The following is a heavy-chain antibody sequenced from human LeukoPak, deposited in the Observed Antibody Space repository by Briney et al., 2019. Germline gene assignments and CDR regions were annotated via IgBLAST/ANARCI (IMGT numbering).Heavy chain of an antibody. J-gene: IGHJ6*02. CDR1: GFTFSNAW. V-gene: IGHV3-15*01. CDR3: TTGPFDYYGSASYLANGMDV. D-gene: IGHD3-10*01. CDR2: IKSKTDGGTT. Sequence: KPGGSLRLSCAASGFTFSNAWMSWGRQAPGKGLEWVGRIKSKTDGGTTDYTEPVKGSFTIQRDDSKNTLYLQMNSLKTEDTAVYYCTTGPFDYYGSASYLANGMDVWGQGTTVTVSS.